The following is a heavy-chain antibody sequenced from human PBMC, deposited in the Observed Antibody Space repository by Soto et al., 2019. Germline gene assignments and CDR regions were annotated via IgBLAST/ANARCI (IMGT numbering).Heavy chain of an antibody. CDR2: IKFDGSEK. CDR3: VKDGGYCSSSTCYSPRNHYFDS. Sequence: PGGSLRLSCEASGFTFSDYWMGWVRQAPGKGPEWVANIKFDGSEKQYVDSVRGRFTISRDNSRNSLFLQMNSLRAGDTAVYYCVKDGGYCSSSTCYSPRNHYFDSWGQGTLVTVSS. D-gene: IGHD2-2*01. J-gene: IGHJ4*02. V-gene: IGHV3-7*03. CDR1: GFTFSDYW.